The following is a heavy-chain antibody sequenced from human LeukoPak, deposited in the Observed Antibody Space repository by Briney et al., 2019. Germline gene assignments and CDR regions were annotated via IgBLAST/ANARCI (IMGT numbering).Heavy chain of an antibody. CDR1: GFTFSSYW. CDR2: IKQDGSEK. Sequence: PGGSLRLSCAASGFTFSSYWMSWVRQAPGKGLEWVANIKQDGSEKYYVDSVKGRFTISRDNAKNSLYLQMNSLRAEDTAVCYCARVLNYYYYYMDVWGKGTTVTVSS. CDR3: ARVLNYYYYYMDV. J-gene: IGHJ6*03. V-gene: IGHV3-7*01. D-gene: IGHD2-15*01.